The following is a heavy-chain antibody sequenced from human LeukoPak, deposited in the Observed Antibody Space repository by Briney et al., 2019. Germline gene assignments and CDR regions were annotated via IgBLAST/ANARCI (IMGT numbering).Heavy chain of an antibody. D-gene: IGHD3-3*01. CDR3: AKDTYEAIFGVVIPYYFDY. Sequence: GGSLRLSCAASGFTFSTYWMSWVRQAPGKGLEWVSAISGSGGSTYYADSVKGRFTISRDNSKNTLYLQMNSLRAEDTAVYYCAKDTYEAIFGVVIPYYFDYWGQGTLVTVSS. J-gene: IGHJ4*02. V-gene: IGHV3-23*01. CDR2: ISGSGGST. CDR1: GFTFSTYW.